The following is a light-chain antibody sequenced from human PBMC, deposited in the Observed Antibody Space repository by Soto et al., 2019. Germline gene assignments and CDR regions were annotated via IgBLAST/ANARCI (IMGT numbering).Light chain of an antibody. J-gene: IGLJ1*01. V-gene: IGLV2-8*01. CDR2: EVT. Sequence: QSVLTQPPSASGTPGQRVTISCSGSSSDVGGYNYVSWYQQYPGKAPKLIIYEVTKRPSEVPDRFSGSKSGNTASLTVSGLQAEDEADYFCCSHAGDNTYVFGTGTKLTVL. CDR3: CSHAGDNTYV. CDR1: SSDVGGYNY.